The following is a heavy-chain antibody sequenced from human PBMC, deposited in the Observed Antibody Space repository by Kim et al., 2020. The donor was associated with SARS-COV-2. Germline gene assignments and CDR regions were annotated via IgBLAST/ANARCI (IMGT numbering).Heavy chain of an antibody. V-gene: IGHV4-59*01. Sequence: SETLSLTCTVSGGSISSYYWSWIRQPPGKGLEWIGYIYYSGSTNYNPSLKSRVTISVDTSKNQFSLKLSSVTAADTAVYYCARDRQQYGMDVWGQGTTVTVSS. CDR1: GGSISSYY. J-gene: IGHJ6*02. CDR3: ARDRQQYGMDV. CDR2: IYYSGST. D-gene: IGHD6-13*01.